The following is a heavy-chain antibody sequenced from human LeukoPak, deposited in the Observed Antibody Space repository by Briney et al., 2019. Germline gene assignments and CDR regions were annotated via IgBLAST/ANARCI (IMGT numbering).Heavy chain of an antibody. CDR1: GGSISSYY. Sequence: SETLSLTCTVSGGSISSYYWSWIRQPPGKGLEWIGYIYYSGSTNYNPSLKSRVTISVDTSKNQFSLKLSSVTAADAAVYYCARAHSGSYWRNAFDIWGQGTMATVSS. V-gene: IGHV4-59*01. D-gene: IGHD1-26*01. CDR2: IYYSGST. CDR3: ARAHSGSYWRNAFDI. J-gene: IGHJ3*02.